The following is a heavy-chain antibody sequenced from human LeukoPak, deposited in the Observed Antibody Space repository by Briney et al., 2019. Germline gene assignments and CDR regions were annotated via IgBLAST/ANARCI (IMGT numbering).Heavy chain of an antibody. V-gene: IGHV4-30-4*08. CDR2: IYYSGST. Sequence: SETLSLTCTVSGGSISSGDYYWSWIRQPPGKGLEWIGYIYYSGSTYYNPSLKSRVTISVDTSKNQFSLKLSSMTAADTAVYYCARDHGGWPDYWGQGTLVTVSS. J-gene: IGHJ4*02. D-gene: IGHD6-19*01. CDR3: ARDHGGWPDY. CDR1: GGSISSGDYY.